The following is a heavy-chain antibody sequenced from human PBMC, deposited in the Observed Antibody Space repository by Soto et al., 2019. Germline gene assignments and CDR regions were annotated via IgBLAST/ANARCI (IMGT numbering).Heavy chain of an antibody. Sequence: QVQLVQSGAEVKKPGASVKVSCKASGYTFTSYGISWVRQAPGQGLEWMGWISAYNGNTKYVQKFQGRVTMTTDTSTSTAYMALRILRSDDTAVYYCARDAAAGLNDYWGQGTLVTVSS. CDR3: ARDAAAGLNDY. D-gene: IGHD6-13*01. V-gene: IGHV1-18*01. CDR1: GYTFTSYG. J-gene: IGHJ4*02. CDR2: ISAYNGNT.